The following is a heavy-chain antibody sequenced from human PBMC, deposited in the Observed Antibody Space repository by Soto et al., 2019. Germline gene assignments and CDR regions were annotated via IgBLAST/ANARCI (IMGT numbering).Heavy chain of an antibody. CDR2: IIPIFDLP. D-gene: IGHD2-2*01. CDR1: GSTFSSYT. J-gene: IGHJ6*02. Sequence: QVQLVQSGAEVKKPGSSVKVSCKASGSTFSSYTITWVRQAPGQGLEWMGRIIPIFDLPIYAQKFQGRVTITADXPXXXAXVELSSLKSEDTAVYYWARDEAADELVPAAINAMDVWGQGTTVIVSS. V-gene: IGHV1-69*08. CDR3: ARDEAADELVPAAINAMDV.